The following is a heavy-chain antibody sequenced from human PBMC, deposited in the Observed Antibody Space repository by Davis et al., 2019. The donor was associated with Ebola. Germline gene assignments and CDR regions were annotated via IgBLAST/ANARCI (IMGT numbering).Heavy chain of an antibody. J-gene: IGHJ4*02. Sequence: GESLKISCAASGFTSNTYWMSWVRQAPGKGLEWVANINEDGSEKYYVDSVKGRFSISRDNAKNSLYLQMNSLRADDTAVYYCANYDSSGYYRTEDYWGQGTLVTVSS. CDR1: GFTSNTYW. CDR3: ANYDSSGYYRTEDY. D-gene: IGHD3-22*01. CDR2: INEDGSEK. V-gene: IGHV3-7*01.